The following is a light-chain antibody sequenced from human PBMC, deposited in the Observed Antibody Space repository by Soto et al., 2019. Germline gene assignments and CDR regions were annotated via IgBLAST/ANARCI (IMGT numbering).Light chain of an antibody. J-gene: IGLJ2*01. CDR3: QAWDSGTAV. Sequence: SYELTQHPSVSVSPGQTASITCSGDKLGDKYACWYQQKPGQSPVLVIYQDSKRPSGIPERYSGSHSGNTATLTLSGTQASDEADYYCQAWDSGTAVFGGGTKLTVL. CDR2: QDS. V-gene: IGLV3-1*01. CDR1: KLGDKY.